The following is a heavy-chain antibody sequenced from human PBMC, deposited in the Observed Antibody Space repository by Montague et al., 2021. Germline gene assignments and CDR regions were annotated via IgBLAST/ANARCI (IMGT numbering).Heavy chain of an antibody. J-gene: IGHJ5*02. CDR1: GESLSGYY. CDR3: AGARGYCSSTFCPEWFDP. V-gene: IGHV4-34*01. D-gene: IGHD2-2*01. CDR2: INHLGTT. Sequence: SETRSLTCAVYGESLSGYYWSWIRQSPGKGLQWIAEINHLGTTNYNPPLKSRVTVSVDTSKNQFSLRLNSVTAADTAVYYCAGARGYCSSTFCPEWFDPWGQGTLVTISS.